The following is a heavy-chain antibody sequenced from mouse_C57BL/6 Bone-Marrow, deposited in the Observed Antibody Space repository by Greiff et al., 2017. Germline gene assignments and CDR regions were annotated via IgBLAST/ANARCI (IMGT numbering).Heavy chain of an antibody. J-gene: IGHJ2*01. CDR3: ARFGGVKDY. D-gene: IGHD1-3*01. V-gene: IGHV1-54*01. CDR2: INPGSGGT. Sequence: QVQLQQSGAELVRPGTSVKVSCKASGYAFTNYLIEWVKQRPGQGLEWIGVINPGSGGTNYNEKFKGKATLTADKSSSTAYMQLSSLTSEDSAVYFCARFGGVKDYWGQGTTLTVSS. CDR1: GYAFTNYL.